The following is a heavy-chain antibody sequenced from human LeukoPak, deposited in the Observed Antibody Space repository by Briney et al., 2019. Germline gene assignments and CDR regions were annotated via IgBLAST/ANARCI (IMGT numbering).Heavy chain of an antibody. J-gene: IGHJ4*02. CDR1: GFTFSTYA. V-gene: IGHV3-23*01. CDR2: ISGSGGST. CDR3: ARDRRCSSTSCYYFDY. Sequence: GGSLRLSCAASGFTFSTYAMSWVRQAPGKGLGWVSVISGSGGSTYYADSMKGRFTISRDNSENTLYLQMNSLRAEDTAVYYCARDRRCSSTSCYYFDYWGQGTLVTVSS. D-gene: IGHD2-2*01.